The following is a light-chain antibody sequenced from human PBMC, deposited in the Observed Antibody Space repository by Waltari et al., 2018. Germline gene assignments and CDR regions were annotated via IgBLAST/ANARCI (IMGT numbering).Light chain of an antibody. V-gene: IGLV2-18*02. CDR2: DVN. J-gene: IGLJ2*01. CDR3: SSYTSGSIIL. CDR1: NTDLGKYNC. Sequence: QSALTQPPSVSNSLGQSVTPSCLGPNTDLGKYNCLSWYQQHSGTTPKLLIYDVNRRPSGVSDRFSGSKSANAASLTISGLQPEDEADYYCSSYTSGSIILFGGGTRLTVL.